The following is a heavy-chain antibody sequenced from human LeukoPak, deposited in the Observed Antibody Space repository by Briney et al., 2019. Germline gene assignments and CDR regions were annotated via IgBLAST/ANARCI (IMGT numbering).Heavy chain of an antibody. V-gene: IGHV5-51*01. D-gene: IGHD6-19*01. J-gene: IGHJ4*02. CDR1: GYSFTNYW. Sequence: LGESLKISCTGSGYSFTNYWIGWVRQMPGKGLEWMGIINPSDSDTRYSPPFQGQVTISVDKSNSIAYLQWSSLKASDTAMYYCARHVGSSGWYVWGQGTLVTVSP. CDR2: INPSDSDT. CDR3: ARHVGSSGWYV.